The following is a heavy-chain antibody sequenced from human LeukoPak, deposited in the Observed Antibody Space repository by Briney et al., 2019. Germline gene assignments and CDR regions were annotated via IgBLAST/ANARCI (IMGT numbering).Heavy chain of an antibody. CDR3: AKARSGGSWTFDI. Sequence: PGGSLRLSCAASGFTLTTYGVHWVRQAPGQGLEWVAFIPSDGNNKQYADSVKGRVTIYRDNSKNTLYLHMNSLVTEDTAVYYCAKARSGGSWTFDIWGQGTMVIVSS. D-gene: IGHD1-26*01. V-gene: IGHV3-30*02. CDR1: GFTLTTYG. J-gene: IGHJ3*02. CDR2: IPSDGNNK.